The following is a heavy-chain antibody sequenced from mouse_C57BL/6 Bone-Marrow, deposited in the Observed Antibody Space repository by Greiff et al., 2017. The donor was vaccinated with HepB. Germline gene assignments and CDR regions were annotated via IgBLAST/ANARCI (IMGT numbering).Heavy chain of an antibody. CDR1: GYTFTSYW. V-gene: IGHV1-55*01. CDR3: ARSATMVTTRDAMDY. Sequence: QVQLQQPGAELVKPGASVKMSCKASGYTFTSYWITWVKQRPGQGLEWIGDIYPGSGSTNYNEKFKSKATLTVDTSSSTAYMQLSSLTSEDSAVYYGARSATMVTTRDAMDYWGQGTSVTVSS. J-gene: IGHJ4*01. CDR2: IYPGSGST. D-gene: IGHD2-2*01.